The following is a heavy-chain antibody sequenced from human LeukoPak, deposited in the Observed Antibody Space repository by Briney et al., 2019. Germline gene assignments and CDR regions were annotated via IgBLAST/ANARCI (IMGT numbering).Heavy chain of an antibody. CDR3: AKAKVHSYAENYFDY. V-gene: IGHV3-9*01. D-gene: IGHD5-18*01. CDR2: ISWNSGSI. Sequence: GGSLRLSCAASGFTFDDYAMHCVRQAPGKGLGGVSGISWNSGSIGYADSVKGRFTISRDNAKNSLYLQMNSLRAEDTALYYCAKAKVHSYAENYFDYWGQGTLVTVSS. CDR1: GFTFDDYA. J-gene: IGHJ4*02.